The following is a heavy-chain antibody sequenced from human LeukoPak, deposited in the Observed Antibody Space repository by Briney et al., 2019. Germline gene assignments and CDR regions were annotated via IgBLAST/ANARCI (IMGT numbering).Heavy chain of an antibody. CDR3: ARAVRYYDSSGYPYYLDY. D-gene: IGHD3-22*01. J-gene: IGHJ4*02. CDR2: MNPNSGNT. CDR1: GYTFTSYD. V-gene: IGHV1-8*01. Sequence: PVASVKVSCKASGYTFTSYDINWVRQATGQGLEWMGRMNPNSGNTGYAQKFQGRVTMTRSTSISTAYMELSSLRSEDTAVYYCARAVRYYDSSGYPYYLDYWGQGTLVTVSS.